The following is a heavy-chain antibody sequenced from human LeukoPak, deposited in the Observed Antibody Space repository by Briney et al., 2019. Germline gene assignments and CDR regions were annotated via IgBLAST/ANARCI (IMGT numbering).Heavy chain of an antibody. CDR1: GGSFSGYY. CDR2: INHSGST. Sequence: SETLSLTCAVYGGSFSGYYWSWIRQPPGKELEWIGEINHSGSTNYNPSLKSRVTISVDTSKNQFSLKLSSVTAADTAVYYCARGQIDYSSLNLKDHYYYYYGMDVWGKGTTVTVSS. V-gene: IGHV4-34*01. D-gene: IGHD3-16*01. CDR3: ARGQIDYSSLNLKDHYYYYYGMDV. J-gene: IGHJ6*04.